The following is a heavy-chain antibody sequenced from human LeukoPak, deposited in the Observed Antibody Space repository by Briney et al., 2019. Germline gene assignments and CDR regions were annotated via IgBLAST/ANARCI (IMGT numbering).Heavy chain of an antibody. CDR2: VRGGSGNT. CDR1: GFTFSNYA. Sequence: PGGSLRLSCAASGFTFSNYAMSWVRQAPGKGLEWVSAVRGGSGNTYYADSVKGRFTISRDNSKNMLHLQMNSLRAEDTAVYYCAKGHCDCEGYYYFDYWGQGILVTVSS. CDR3: AKGHCDCEGYYYFDY. D-gene: IGHD2-21*01. V-gene: IGHV3-23*01. J-gene: IGHJ4*02.